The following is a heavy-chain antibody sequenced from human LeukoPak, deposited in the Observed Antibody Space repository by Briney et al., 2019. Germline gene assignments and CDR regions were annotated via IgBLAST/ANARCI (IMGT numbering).Heavy chain of an antibody. CDR3: ARDPRQLWSFDY. CDR1: GFTFSDYY. J-gene: IGHJ4*02. V-gene: IGHV3-11*01. Sequence: GGSLRLSCAASGFTFSDYYMSWIRQAPGKGLEWVSYISSSGRTIYYADSVKGRFTISRDNAKNSLYLQMNSLRAEDTAVYYCARDPRQLWSFDYWGQGTLVTVSS. CDR2: ISSSGRTI. D-gene: IGHD5-18*01.